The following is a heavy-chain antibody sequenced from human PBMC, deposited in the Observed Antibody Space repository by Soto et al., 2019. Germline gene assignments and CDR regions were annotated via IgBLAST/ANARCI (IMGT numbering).Heavy chain of an antibody. CDR3: ARDRSIAAAGTTVRFDY. CDR2: ISYDGSNK. J-gene: IGHJ4*02. V-gene: IGHV3-30-3*01. Sequence: QVQLVESGVGVVEPGRSLRLSCAASGFTFSSYAMHWVRQAPGKGLEWVAVISYDGSNKYYADSVKGRFTISRDNSKNTLYLQINSLRAEDTAVYYCARDRSIAAAGTTVRFDYWGQGTLVTVSS. CDR1: GFTFSSYA. D-gene: IGHD6-13*01.